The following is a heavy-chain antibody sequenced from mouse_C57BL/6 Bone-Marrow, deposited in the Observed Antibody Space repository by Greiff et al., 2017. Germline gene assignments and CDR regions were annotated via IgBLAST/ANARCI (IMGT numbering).Heavy chain of an antibody. CDR1: GYTFTSYW. D-gene: IGHD1-1*01. Sequence: QVQLQQPGAELVKPGASVKLSCKASGYTFTSYWMQWVKQRPGQGLEWIGEIDPSGSYTNYNQTFKGKATLTVDTSSSTAYMQLSSLTSEDSAVYYWARRGTTVVATDYWGQGTTLTVSS. CDR3: ARRGTTVVATDY. CDR2: IDPSGSYT. V-gene: IGHV1-50*01. J-gene: IGHJ2*01.